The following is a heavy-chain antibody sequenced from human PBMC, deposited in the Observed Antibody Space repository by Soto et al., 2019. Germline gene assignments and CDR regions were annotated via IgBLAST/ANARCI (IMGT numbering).Heavy chain of an antibody. D-gene: IGHD1-1*01. Sequence: PVGSLRLSCAASGFTLSDYYMSWIRQAPGKGLEWLSYISGSGVVIYYADSVKGRFTISRDNAKSSLYLQMNSLRVDDTAVYYCARGRNDGDYWGQGTLVTVSS. CDR2: ISGSGVVI. CDR1: GFTLSDYY. CDR3: ARGRNDGDY. J-gene: IGHJ4*02. V-gene: IGHV3-11*01.